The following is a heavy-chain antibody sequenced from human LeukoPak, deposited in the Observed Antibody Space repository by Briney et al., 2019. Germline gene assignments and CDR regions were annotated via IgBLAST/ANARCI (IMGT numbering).Heavy chain of an antibody. J-gene: IGHJ3*02. D-gene: IGHD3-22*01. CDR3: ARYGPNYDTTHGAFDI. CDR2: ISWNSGSI. CDR1: GFTFDDYA. V-gene: IGHV3-9*01. Sequence: GGSLRLSCAASGFTFDDYAMHWVRQAPGKGLEWVSGISWNSGSIGYADSVKGRFTISRDNAKNSLYLQMNSLRAEDTALYYCARYGPNYDTTHGAFDIWGQGTMVTVSS.